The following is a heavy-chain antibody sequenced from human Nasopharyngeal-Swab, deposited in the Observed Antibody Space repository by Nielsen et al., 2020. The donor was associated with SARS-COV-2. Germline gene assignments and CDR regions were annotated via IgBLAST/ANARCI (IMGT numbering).Heavy chain of an antibody. CDR2: INTNAGST. CDR1: GYSFNRYT. Sequence: ASVKVSCKASGYSFNRYTISWVRQAPGQGLEYMGWINTNAGSTMYVQAFTGRFVFSSDPSVTTAYMQISDLKADDTGVYFCARTPFGSGRAGDWGQGTLVTVSS. J-gene: IGHJ4*02. D-gene: IGHD6-19*01. V-gene: IGHV7-4-1*02. CDR3: ARTPFGSGRAGD.